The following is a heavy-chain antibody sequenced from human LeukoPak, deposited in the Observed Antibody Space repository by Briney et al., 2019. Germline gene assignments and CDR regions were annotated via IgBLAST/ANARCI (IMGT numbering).Heavy chain of an antibody. CDR1: GFTFSSYE. CDR3: ARGPYITMIVVATAIGYFDY. J-gene: IGHJ4*02. Sequence: GGSLRLSCAASGFTFSSYEMNWVRQAPGKGLEWVSYISSSSSTIYYADSVKGRFTISRDNAKNSLYLQMNSLRAEDTAVYYCARGPYITMIVVATAIGYFDYWGQGTLVTVSS. D-gene: IGHD3-22*01. CDR2: ISSSSSTI. V-gene: IGHV3-48*03.